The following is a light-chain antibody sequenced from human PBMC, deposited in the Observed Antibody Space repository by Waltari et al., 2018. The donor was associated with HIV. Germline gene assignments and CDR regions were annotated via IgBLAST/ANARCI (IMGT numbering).Light chain of an antibody. Sequence: HSALPPPASVSGSPGQSITIPCTGTSSDVGGYNYVSWYRLHPGEVPKLMIFDVNNRSSRVSNLFSGASAGNTASLTISGLQVEDEAEYYCSSYTSSSIVRFGGGTKVTV. CDR1: SSDVGGYNY. J-gene: IGLJ2*01. CDR3: SSYTSSSIVR. CDR2: DVN. V-gene: IGLV2-14*03.